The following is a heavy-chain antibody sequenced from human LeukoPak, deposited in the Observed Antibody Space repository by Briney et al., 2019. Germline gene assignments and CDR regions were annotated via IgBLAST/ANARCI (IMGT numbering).Heavy chain of an antibody. Sequence: TGGSLRLSCAVSGFTFSGFWMSWSRQAPGKGLEWVASINSDGSEGYYADVVKGRFTISRDISTDTLWLQMDSLRTEDTAVYYCAKGPLRGTAAAIDYWGQGTLVTVSS. V-gene: IGHV3-7*01. CDR2: INSDGSEG. D-gene: IGHD2-2*01. CDR1: GFTFSGFW. J-gene: IGHJ4*02. CDR3: AKGPLRGTAAAIDY.